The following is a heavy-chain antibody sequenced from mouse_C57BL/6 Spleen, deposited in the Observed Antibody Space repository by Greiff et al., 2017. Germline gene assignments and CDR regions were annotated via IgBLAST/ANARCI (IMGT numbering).Heavy chain of an antibody. CDR2: IDPSDSYT. D-gene: IGHD2-4*01. J-gene: IGHJ3*01. Sequence: QVQLQQSGAELVMPGASVKLSCKASGYTFTSYWMHWVKQRPGQGLEWIGEIDPSDSYTNYNQKFKGKSTLTVDKSSSTAYMQLSSLTSEDSAVYYCARSLYDYDGEVFAYWGQGTLVTVSA. CDR3: ARSLYDYDGEVFAY. V-gene: IGHV1-69*01. CDR1: GYTFTSYW.